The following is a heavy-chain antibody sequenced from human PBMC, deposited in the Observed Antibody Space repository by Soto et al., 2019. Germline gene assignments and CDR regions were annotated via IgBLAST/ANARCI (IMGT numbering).Heavy chain of an antibody. J-gene: IGHJ4*02. CDR3: ARAAMGGSSWPFDY. V-gene: IGHV4-4*02. CDR1: GGSISSSNW. CDR2: IYHSGST. D-gene: IGHD6-13*01. Sequence: SETLSLTCAVSGGSISSSNWWSWVRQPPGKGLEWIGEIYHSGSTNYSPSLKSRVTISVDKSKNQFSLKLSSVTAADTAVYYCARAAMGGSSWPFDYWGQGTLVTVSS.